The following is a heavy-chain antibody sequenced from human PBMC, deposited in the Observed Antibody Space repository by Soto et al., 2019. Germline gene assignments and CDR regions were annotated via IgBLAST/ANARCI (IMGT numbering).Heavy chain of an antibody. CDR2: IYNSGST. Sequence: QVQLQESGPGLLKPSGTLSLTCAVSGGSFSSSNWWSWVRQPPGKGLEWIGEIYNSGSTNYNPSLKSRVTISIDKSKNQFSLKLSSVTAADTGVYYWATRGGVVPAAMGDDWFDPWGQGTLGTVSS. D-gene: IGHD2-2*01. V-gene: IGHV4-4*02. CDR3: ATRGGVVPAAMGDDWFDP. J-gene: IGHJ5*02. CDR1: GGSFSSSNW.